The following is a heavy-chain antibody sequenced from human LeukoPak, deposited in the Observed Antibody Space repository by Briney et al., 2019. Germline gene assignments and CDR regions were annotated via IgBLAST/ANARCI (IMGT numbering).Heavy chain of an antibody. CDR3: AKDEATSGGGLAS. CDR2: TYTGGTT. CDR1: GFTVSGTH. Sequence: GGSLRLSCAASGFTVSGTHMSWVRQAPGKGLEWVSATYTGGTTYYADSVKSRFTISRDNSRNTLFLHMSSLRADDTAVYYCAKDEATSGGGLASWGQGTLVTVSS. J-gene: IGHJ4*02. D-gene: IGHD3-16*01. V-gene: IGHV3-53*01.